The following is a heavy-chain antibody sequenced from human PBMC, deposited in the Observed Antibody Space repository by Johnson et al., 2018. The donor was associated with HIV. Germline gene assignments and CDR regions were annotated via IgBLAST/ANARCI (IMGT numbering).Heavy chain of an antibody. V-gene: IGHV3-30*04. D-gene: IGHD2-15*01. Sequence: QVQLVESGGGVVQPGRSLRLSCAASGFTFSSYAMHWVRQAPGKGLEWVAVISYDGSNKYYADSVKGRFTISRDNSKNTLYLQMNSLRVEDTAVYYVRVVGDAFDIWGQVTMGTFSS. CDR1: GFTFSSYA. CDR2: ISYDGSNK. J-gene: IGHJ3*02. CDR3: RVVGDAFDI.